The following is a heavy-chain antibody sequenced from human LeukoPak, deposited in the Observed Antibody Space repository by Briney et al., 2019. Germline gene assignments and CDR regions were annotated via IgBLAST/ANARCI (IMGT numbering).Heavy chain of an antibody. Sequence: SETLSLTCTVSGGSISSYYWSWIRQPPGKGLEWIGYIYYSGSTNYNPSLKSRVTISVDTSKNQFSLKLSSVTAADTAVYYCARDNGPTDASDIWGQGTMVTVSS. CDR1: GGSISSYY. V-gene: IGHV4-59*01. D-gene: IGHD3-16*02. CDR3: ARDNGPTDASDI. CDR2: IYYSGST. J-gene: IGHJ3*02.